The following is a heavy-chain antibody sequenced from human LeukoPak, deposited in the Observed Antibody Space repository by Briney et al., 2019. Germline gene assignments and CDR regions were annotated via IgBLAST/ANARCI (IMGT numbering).Heavy chain of an antibody. J-gene: IGHJ5*02. CDR3: ARDFGAQGWFDP. Sequence: PSETLSLTCAVPGGSISSSNWWSWVRQPPGKGLEWIGYIYYSGSTNYNPSLKSRVTISVDTSKNQFSLKLNSVTAADTAVYYCARDFGAQGWFDPWGQGTLVTVSS. CDR1: GGSISSSNW. D-gene: IGHD3-16*01. V-gene: IGHV4-4*02. CDR2: IYYSGST.